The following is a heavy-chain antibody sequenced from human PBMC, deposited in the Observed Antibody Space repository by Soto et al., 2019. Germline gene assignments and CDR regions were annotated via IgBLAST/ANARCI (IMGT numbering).Heavy chain of an antibody. D-gene: IGHD1-26*01. Sequence: GGSLRLSCVAPAFFLRDVGMHWVRHAPGKGLEWVSVIWYDGSNTYQGESVKGRFTMSRDISKNTLYLQMDSLRPEDTAVYYCAIGMGGKWDPYAYRGHGTPVPVS. CDR2: IWYDGSNT. CDR3: AIGMGGKWDPYAY. J-gene: IGHJ4*01. CDR1: AFFLRDVG. V-gene: IGHV3-33*01.